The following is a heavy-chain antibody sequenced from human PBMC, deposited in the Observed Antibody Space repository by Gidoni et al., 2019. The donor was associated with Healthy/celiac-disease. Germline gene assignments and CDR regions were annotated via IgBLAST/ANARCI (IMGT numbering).Heavy chain of an antibody. CDR2: ISGSGGST. CDR3: AKPEVLLWFGELAPFDY. V-gene: IGHV3-23*01. CDR1: GFTFSSYA. Sequence: EVQLLESGGGLVQPGGSLRLSCAASGFTFSSYAMSGVRQAPGKGLEWVSAISGSGGSTYYADSVKGRFTISRDNSKNTLYLQMNSLRAEDTAVYYCAKPEVLLWFGELAPFDYWGQGTLVTVSS. D-gene: IGHD3-10*01. J-gene: IGHJ4*02.